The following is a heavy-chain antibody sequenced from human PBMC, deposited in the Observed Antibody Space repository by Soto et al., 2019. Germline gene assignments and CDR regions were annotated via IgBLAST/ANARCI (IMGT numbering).Heavy chain of an antibody. J-gene: IGHJ5*02. Sequence: QVQLQESGPGLVKPSQTLSLTCTVSGGSISSGDYYWSWIRQPPGKGLEWIGSIYYSGSTYYNPSPKSRVTISVDTSKNPFALKLSSVTAADTAVYYCARERPDGARLDPWGQGTLVTVSS. D-gene: IGHD6-6*01. CDR1: GGSISSGDYY. V-gene: IGHV4-30-4*01. CDR2: IYYSGST. CDR3: ARERPDGARLDP.